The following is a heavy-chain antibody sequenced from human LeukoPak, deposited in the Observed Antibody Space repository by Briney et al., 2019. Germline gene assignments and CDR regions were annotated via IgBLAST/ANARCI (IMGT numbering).Heavy chain of an antibody. V-gene: IGHV3-23*01. D-gene: IGHD6-13*01. CDR3: AKELAVAVFLAGDY. Sequence: GGSLRLSCAASGFSFSSHALNWVRQAPGKGLEWVSTISGSSGSTYYTDSVKGRFTISRDNSKNTLYLQMNSLRAEDTAVYYCAKELAVAVFLAGDYWGQGTLVTVSS. CDR2: ISGSSGST. J-gene: IGHJ4*02. CDR1: GFSFSSHA.